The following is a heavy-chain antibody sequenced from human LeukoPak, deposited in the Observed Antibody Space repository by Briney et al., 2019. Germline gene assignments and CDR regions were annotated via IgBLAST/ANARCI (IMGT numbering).Heavy chain of an antibody. Sequence: GGSLRLSCAASGFTYSSYGMHWVRQAPGKGLAWVAVIWYDGSNKYYVDSVKGRFTISRDNSKNTLYLQMNSLRAEDTAVYYCARASRSVFDIWSQGTMVTVSS. CDR3: ARASRSVFDI. CDR2: IWYDGSNK. CDR1: GFTYSSYG. J-gene: IGHJ3*02. V-gene: IGHV3-33*01.